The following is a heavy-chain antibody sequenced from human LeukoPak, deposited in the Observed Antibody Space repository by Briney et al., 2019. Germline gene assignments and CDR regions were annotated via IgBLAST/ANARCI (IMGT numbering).Heavy chain of an antibody. J-gene: IGHJ4*02. CDR1: GFTFDDYA. Sequence: QPGGSLRLSCAASGFTFDDYAMHWVRQAPGKGLEWVSGIKWNSGSIGSADSVKGRFTISRDNAKNSLYLQMNSLRAEDTAVYYCARSPSGNSGSYLHWGQGTLVTVSS. CDR3: ARSPSGNSGSYLH. CDR2: IKWNSGSI. D-gene: IGHD1-26*01. V-gene: IGHV3-9*01.